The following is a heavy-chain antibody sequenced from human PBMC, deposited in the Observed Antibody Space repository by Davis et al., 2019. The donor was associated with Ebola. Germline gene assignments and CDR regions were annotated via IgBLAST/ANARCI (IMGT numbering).Heavy chain of an antibody. Sequence: MPSETLSLTCPVSGGSISSYYWSWIRQPPGKGLEWIGYIYYSGSTNYNPSLKSRVTISVDTSKNQFSLKLSSVTAADTAVYYCASIYDSSGYFDYWGQGTLVTVSS. CDR3: ASIYDSSGYFDY. CDR1: GGSISSYY. J-gene: IGHJ4*02. V-gene: IGHV4-59*08. CDR2: IYYSGST. D-gene: IGHD3-22*01.